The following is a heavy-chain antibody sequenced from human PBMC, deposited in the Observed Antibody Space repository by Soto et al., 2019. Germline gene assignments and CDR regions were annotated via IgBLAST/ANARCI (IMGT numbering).Heavy chain of an antibody. Sequence: GESLRISCKGSGYIFTRYWIGWVRQIPGKGLEWMGIIYPGDSDTRYSPSFQGQVTISADKSISTAYLQWSSLKASDTATYYCASAAVTTETDAFDIWGQGTMVTVSS. CDR3: ASAAVTTETDAFDI. CDR2: IYPGDSDT. CDR1: GYIFTRYW. D-gene: IGHD4-17*01. V-gene: IGHV5-51*01. J-gene: IGHJ3*02.